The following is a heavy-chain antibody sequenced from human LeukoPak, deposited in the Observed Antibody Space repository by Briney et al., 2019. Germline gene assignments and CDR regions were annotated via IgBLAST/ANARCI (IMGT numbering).Heavy chain of an antibody. Sequence: SVKLSCKASGGTFTSYAISWVRQAPGQGLEWMGGIIIIFGTANYATKFQGRVTITTDESTSTAYMELSSLRSGETAVYYCARGSNWGSDYWGQGTLVTVSS. J-gene: IGHJ4*02. CDR1: GGTFTSYA. CDR3: ARGSNWGSDY. CDR2: IIIIFGTA. D-gene: IGHD7-27*01. V-gene: IGHV1-69*05.